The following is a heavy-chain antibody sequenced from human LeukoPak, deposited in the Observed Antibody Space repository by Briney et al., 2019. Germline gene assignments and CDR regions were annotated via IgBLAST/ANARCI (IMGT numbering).Heavy chain of an antibody. Sequence: SETLSLTCTVSGGSISSSYYYWGWIRQPPGKGLEWIGSIYYSGSTYYNPSLKSRVAISLDTSKNQFSLRLSSVTAADTAIYYCARGRPDFWTNFYTYFLDSWGQGTLVTVSS. CDR1: GGSISSSYYY. D-gene: IGHD3/OR15-3a*01. CDR3: ARGRPDFWTNFYTYFLDS. CDR2: IYYSGST. J-gene: IGHJ4*02. V-gene: IGHV4-39*07.